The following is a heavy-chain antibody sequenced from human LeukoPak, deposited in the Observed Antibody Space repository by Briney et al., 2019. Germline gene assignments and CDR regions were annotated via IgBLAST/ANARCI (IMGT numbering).Heavy chain of an antibody. J-gene: IGHJ4*02. D-gene: IGHD2-21*02. Sequence: ASVKVSCKTSEYTFTGYYMHWVRQAPGQGREWMGWISPNSGGTNYAQKFQGRVTMTSDTSISTAYMELSRLRSDDTAVYYCARGKTTVYCGGDCYAFDYWGQGSLVTVSS. CDR3: ARGKTTVYCGGDCYAFDY. CDR2: ISPNSGGT. CDR1: EYTFTGYY. V-gene: IGHV1-2*02.